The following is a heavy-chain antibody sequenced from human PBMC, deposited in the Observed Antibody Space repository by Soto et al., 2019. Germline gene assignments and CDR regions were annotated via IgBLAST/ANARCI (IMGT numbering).Heavy chain of an antibody. CDR2: ISSSGKTM. Sequence: PGGSLRLSCAASGFAFSNYEMNWVRQAPGKGLEWVSYISSSGKTMYYADSVKGRFTISRDNSKNTLYLQMNSLRAEDTAVYYCAKSYYDILTGSVPGDFDYWGQGTTVTVSS. J-gene: IGHJ4*03. V-gene: IGHV3-48*03. CDR1: GFAFSNYE. D-gene: IGHD3-9*01. CDR3: AKSYYDILTGSVPGDFDY.